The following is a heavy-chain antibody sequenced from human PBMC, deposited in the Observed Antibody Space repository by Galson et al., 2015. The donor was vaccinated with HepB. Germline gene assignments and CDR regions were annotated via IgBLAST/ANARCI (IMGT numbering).Heavy chain of an antibody. CDR3: ARGARGSGSYYVGAVVWFDP. V-gene: IGHV1-2*06. J-gene: IGHJ5*02. CDR1: GYTFTGYY. D-gene: IGHD3-10*01. CDR2: INPNSGGT. Sequence: SVKVSCKASGYTFTGYYMHWVRQAPGQGLEWMGRINPNSGGTNYAQKFQGRVTMTRDTSISTAYMELSRLRSDDTAVYYCARGARGSGSYYVGAVVWFDPWGQGTLVTVSS.